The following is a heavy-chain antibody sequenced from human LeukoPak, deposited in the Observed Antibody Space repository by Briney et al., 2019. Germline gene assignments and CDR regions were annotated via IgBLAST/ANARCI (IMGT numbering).Heavy chain of an antibody. CDR3: ARSRRGIVVVPAAFDY. J-gene: IGHJ4*02. Sequence: SVTVSFKASGGTFINYSISWVRQAPGQGLEWMGGIIPIFGTANYAQKFQGRVTLTTDESTSTAYMELSSLRSEDTAVYYCARSRRGIVVVPAAFDYWGQGTLVTVSS. V-gene: IGHV1-69*05. CDR2: IIPIFGTA. CDR1: GGTFINYS. D-gene: IGHD2-2*01.